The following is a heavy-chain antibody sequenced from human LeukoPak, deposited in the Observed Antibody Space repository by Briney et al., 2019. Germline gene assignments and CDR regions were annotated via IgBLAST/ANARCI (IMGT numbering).Heavy chain of an antibody. V-gene: IGHV1-69*05. CDR2: IIPIFGTA. J-gene: IGHJ4*02. CDR3: ARDYGDFRFDY. D-gene: IGHD4-17*01. CDR1: GGTFSSYA. Sequence: ASVKVSCKVSGGTFSSYAISWVRQAPGQGLEWMGRIIPIFGTANYAQKFQGRVTITTDESTSTAYMELSSLRSEDTAVYYCARDYGDFRFDYWGQGTLVTVSS.